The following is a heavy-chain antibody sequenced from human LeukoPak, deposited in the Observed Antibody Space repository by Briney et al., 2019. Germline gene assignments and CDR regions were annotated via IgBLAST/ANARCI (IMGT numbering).Heavy chain of an antibody. Sequence: GQSLRISCKASGYSFTSYWIGWVRQMPGKGLEWMGSIYPGDSDTRYSPPSQGQVTISADKSISHAYLQWNSLKASDTAMYYCARVYYDSSGYSDCWGQGTLVTVSS. CDR3: ARVYYDSSGYSDC. J-gene: IGHJ4*02. D-gene: IGHD3-22*01. CDR2: IYPGDSDT. V-gene: IGHV5-51*01. CDR1: GYSFTSYW.